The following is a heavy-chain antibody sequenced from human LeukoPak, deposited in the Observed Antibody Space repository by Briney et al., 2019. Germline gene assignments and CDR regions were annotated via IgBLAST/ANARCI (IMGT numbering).Heavy chain of an antibody. Sequence: PGGSLRPSCAASGFTVSSNYMSWVRQAPGKGLEWVSVIYSGGSTYYADSVKGRFTISRDNSKNTLYLQMNSLRAEDTAVYYCATGYSSGYDYWGQGTLVTVSS. CDR2: IYSGGST. CDR1: GFTVSSNY. CDR3: ATGYSSGYDY. J-gene: IGHJ4*02. V-gene: IGHV3-53*01. D-gene: IGHD6-19*01.